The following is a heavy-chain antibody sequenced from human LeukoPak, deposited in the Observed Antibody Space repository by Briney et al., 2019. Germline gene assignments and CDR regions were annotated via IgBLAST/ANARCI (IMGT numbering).Heavy chain of an antibody. D-gene: IGHD6-19*01. V-gene: IGHV3-74*01. CDR1: GFTFSSHA. CDR2: IKGDGSET. CDR3: VRGRVAVSVIVY. Sequence: PGRSLRLSCAASGFTFSSHAMSWVRQAPGKGLVWVSRIKGDGSETNYADSVKGRFTISRDNAKNTLYLQMNSLRVEDTAVYYCVRGRVAVSVIVYWGQGTLVTVSS. J-gene: IGHJ4*02.